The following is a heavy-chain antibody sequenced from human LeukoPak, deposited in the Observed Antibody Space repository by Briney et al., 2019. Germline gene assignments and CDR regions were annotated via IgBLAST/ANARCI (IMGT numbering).Heavy chain of an antibody. Sequence: SGPTLVNPTQTLTLTCTFSGFSLSTSGVGVGWIRQPPGKALEWLALIYWDDDKRYSPSLKSRLTITKDTSKNQVVLTMTNMDPVDTATYYCAHIYDFWSGYYKVYYFDYWGQGTLVTVSS. CDR2: IYWDDDK. CDR3: AHIYDFWSGYYKVYYFDY. CDR1: GFSLSTSGVG. J-gene: IGHJ4*02. V-gene: IGHV2-5*02. D-gene: IGHD3-3*01.